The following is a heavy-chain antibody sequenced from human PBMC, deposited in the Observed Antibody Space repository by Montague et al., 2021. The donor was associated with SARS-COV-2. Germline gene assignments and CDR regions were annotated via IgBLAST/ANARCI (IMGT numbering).Heavy chain of an antibody. CDR2: MYYRGST. J-gene: IGHJ4*02. V-gene: IGHV4-59*04. D-gene: IGHD6-19*01. CDR1: GFTFSSYAMH. Sequence: LRLSCAASGFTFSSYAMHWVRQPPGKGLEWIGSMYYRGSTYYNPSLKSRVFISVDTTKKQLSLTLTSVTAADTAVYYCATQEDPSGWIPGPFDFWGQGTLLSVSS. CDR3: ATQEDPSGWIPGPFDF.